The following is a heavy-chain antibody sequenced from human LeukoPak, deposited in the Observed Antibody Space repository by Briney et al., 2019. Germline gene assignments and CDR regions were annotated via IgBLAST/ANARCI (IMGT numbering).Heavy chain of an antibody. CDR3: ARDSSSLAATSYGMDV. Sequence: PSETLSLTCTVSGGSISSYYWSWIRQPPGKGLEWIGYIYYSGSTYYNPSLKSRVTISVDTSKNQFSLKLSSVTAADTAVYYCARDSSSLAATSYGMDVWGQGTTVTVSS. CDR1: GGSISSYY. J-gene: IGHJ6*02. D-gene: IGHD2-15*01. V-gene: IGHV4-59*01. CDR2: IYYSGST.